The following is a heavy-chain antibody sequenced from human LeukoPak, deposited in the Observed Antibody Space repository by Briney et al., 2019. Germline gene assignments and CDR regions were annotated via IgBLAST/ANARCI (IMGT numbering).Heavy chain of an antibody. CDR3: AREATTDAFDI. D-gene: IGHD4-11*01. Sequence: ASVKVSCKASGYTFTGYYMHWVRQAPGQGLEWMGWINPKSGGTNYAQQFQGRVTLTRDTSITTAYMELSRLRSDDTAVYYCAREATTDAFDIWGQGTMVTVSS. CDR1: GYTFTGYY. V-gene: IGHV1-2*02. J-gene: IGHJ3*02. CDR2: INPKSGGT.